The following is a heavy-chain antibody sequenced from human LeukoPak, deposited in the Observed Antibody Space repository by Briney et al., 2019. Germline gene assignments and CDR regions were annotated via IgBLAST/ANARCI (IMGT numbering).Heavy chain of an antibody. D-gene: IGHD3-22*01. CDR3: ARPGSNYDNRGTYYFAY. V-gene: IGHV1-18*01. CDR2: ISGYNGNT. Sequence: ASVKVSCNASGYTFTTYGISWVRQTPGQGLEWMGWISGYNGNTNYAQKLQDRVTMTTDTSTSTAYMELRSLRSDDTAVYYCARPGSNYDNRGTYYFAYWGQGTLVTVSS. J-gene: IGHJ4*02. CDR1: GYTFTTYG.